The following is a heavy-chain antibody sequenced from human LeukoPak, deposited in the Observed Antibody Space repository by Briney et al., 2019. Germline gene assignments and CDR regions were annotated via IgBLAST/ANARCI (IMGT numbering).Heavy chain of an antibody. CDR1: GYTFTSYG. D-gene: IGHD4-17*01. V-gene: IGHV1-18*01. CDR2: ISAYNGNT. Sequence: ASVKVSCKASGYTFTSYGISWVRQAPGQGLEWMGWISAYNGNTNYAQKLQGRVTMTTDTSTSTAYMELRSLRSDDTAVYYCARDKIDYGEPRNDAFDIWGQGTMVTVSP. J-gene: IGHJ3*02. CDR3: ARDKIDYGEPRNDAFDI.